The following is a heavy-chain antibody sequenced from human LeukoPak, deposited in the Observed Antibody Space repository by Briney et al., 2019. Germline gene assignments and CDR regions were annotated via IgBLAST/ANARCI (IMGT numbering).Heavy chain of an antibody. D-gene: IGHD1-26*01. CDR2: IIPIFGTA. Sequence: ASVKVSYKASGGTFSSYAISWVRQAPGQGLEWMGGIIPIFGTANYAQKLQGRVTMTTDTSTSTAYMELRSLRSDDTAVYYCARDRSIVGATTFDYWGQGTLVTVSS. J-gene: IGHJ4*02. CDR1: GGTFSSYA. V-gene: IGHV1-69*05. CDR3: ARDRSIVGATTFDY.